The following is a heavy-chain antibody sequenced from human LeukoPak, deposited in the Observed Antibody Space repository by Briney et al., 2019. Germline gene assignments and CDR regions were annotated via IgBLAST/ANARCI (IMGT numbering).Heavy chain of an antibody. CDR2: INPNSGGT. CDR1: GYTFTGYY. CDR3: ARVPYCSNGICYTHYYCDY. Sequence: GASVKVSCKASGYTFTGYYMHWVRQAPGQGLEWMGWINPNSGGTNYAQKFQGWVTMTRDTSISTAYMELSRLRSDDTAVYYCARVPYCSNGICYTHYYCDYWGQGTLVTVSS. D-gene: IGHD2-8*01. J-gene: IGHJ4*02. V-gene: IGHV1-2*04.